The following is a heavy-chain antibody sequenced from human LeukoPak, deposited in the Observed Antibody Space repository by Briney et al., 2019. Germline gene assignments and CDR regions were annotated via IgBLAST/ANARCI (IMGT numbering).Heavy chain of an antibody. D-gene: IGHD5-18*01. CDR1: GFTFSSYA. CDR2: ISYDGSNK. V-gene: IGHV3-30*04. J-gene: IGHJ4*02. Sequence: GGSLRLSCAASGFTFSSYAMHWVRQAPGKGLEWVAVISYDGSNKYYADSVKGRFTISRDNSKNTLYLQMNSLRAEDTAVYYCARASDTAMVTLPDYWGQGTLVTVSS. CDR3: ARASDTAMVTLPDY.